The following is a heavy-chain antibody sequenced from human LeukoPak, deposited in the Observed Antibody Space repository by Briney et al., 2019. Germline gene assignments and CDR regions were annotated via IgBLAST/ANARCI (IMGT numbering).Heavy chain of an antibody. J-gene: IGHJ5*02. D-gene: IGHD6-13*01. CDR3: ARLHFAAAEEFDP. CDR2: IYYSGST. V-gene: IGHV4-59*08. CDR1: GGSINGYH. Sequence: SETLSLTCTVSGGSINGYHWSWIRQPPGKGLEWIGYIYYSGSTNYNPSLKSRVTISVDTSKNQFSLNLSSVTAADTAVYYCARLHFAAAEEFDPWGQGTLVTVSS.